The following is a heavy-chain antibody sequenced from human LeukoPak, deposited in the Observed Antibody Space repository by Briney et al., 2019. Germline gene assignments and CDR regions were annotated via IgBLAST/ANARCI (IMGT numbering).Heavy chain of an antibody. D-gene: IGHD2-2*01. CDR1: GYTFTGYY. CDR2: INPNSGGT. Sequence: GASVKVSCKASGYTFTGYYIHWVRRAPGQGLEWMGWINPNSGGTSFAQKFQGRVTMTRDTSISTAYMELSRLTSDDTAVYYCARDGVVVPAALDYWGQGTLVTVSS. J-gene: IGHJ4*02. CDR3: ARDGVVVPAALDY. V-gene: IGHV1-2*02.